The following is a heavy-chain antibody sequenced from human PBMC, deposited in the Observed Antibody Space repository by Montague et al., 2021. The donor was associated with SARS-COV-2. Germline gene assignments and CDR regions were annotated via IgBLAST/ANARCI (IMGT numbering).Heavy chain of an antibody. V-gene: IGHV4-4*07. CDR2: MHFTGKT. CDR3: ARDRFDFGAGRQGTIDF. CDR1: GDSSTDQY. Sequence: SETLSLTCGGAGDSSTDQYWSWTGQHAGKGLEWIGRMHFTGKTNYSPLFSSRLTMSADTSKNQFSLKLTSVTAADTAIYFCARDRFDFGAGRQGTIDFWGQGTLVTVSS. D-gene: IGHD3-10*01. J-gene: IGHJ4*02.